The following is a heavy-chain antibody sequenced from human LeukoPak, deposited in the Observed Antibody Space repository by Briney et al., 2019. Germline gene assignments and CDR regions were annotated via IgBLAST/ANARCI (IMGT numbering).Heavy chain of an antibody. CDR2: LSNEGSTT. V-gene: IGHV3-74*01. Sequence: GGSLRLSCAASGFTLSSYWMHWVRQAPGKGLVWVSRLSNEGSTTDYADSVKGRFTISRDNAKNTLYLQMNSLRAEDTAVYYCASSVGGPNWFDPWGQGTLVTVSS. J-gene: IGHJ5*02. CDR3: ASSVGGPNWFDP. D-gene: IGHD6-19*01. CDR1: GFTLSSYW.